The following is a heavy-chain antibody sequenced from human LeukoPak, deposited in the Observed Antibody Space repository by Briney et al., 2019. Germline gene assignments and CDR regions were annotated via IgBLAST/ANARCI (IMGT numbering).Heavy chain of an antibody. J-gene: IGHJ5*02. Sequence: PSETLSLTCTVSGGSISSSSYYWGWIRQPPGKGLEWIGSIYYSGSTYYNPSLKSRVTISVDTSKNQFSLKLSSVTAADTAVYYCAGYDFWSGYYMGRNWFDPWGQGTLVTVSS. V-gene: IGHV4-39*01. CDR2: IYYSGST. D-gene: IGHD3-3*01. CDR1: GGSISSSSYY. CDR3: AGYDFWSGYYMGRNWFDP.